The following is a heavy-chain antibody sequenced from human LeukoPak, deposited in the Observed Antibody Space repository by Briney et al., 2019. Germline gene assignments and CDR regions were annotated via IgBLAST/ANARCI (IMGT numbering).Heavy chain of an antibody. CDR2: FYNSGRS. V-gene: IGHV4-59*01. Sequence: PSETLSLTCTVSDDSISDYYRGWIRQPPGKGLEWIGYFYNSGRSTYNPSLKSRVTISADTSKNHFSLKLNSVTTADTAVYYCARAAYSYGYYYYYYMDVWGKGTTVAVSS. CDR1: DDSISDYY. D-gene: IGHD5-18*01. J-gene: IGHJ6*03. CDR3: ARAAYSYGYYYYYYMDV.